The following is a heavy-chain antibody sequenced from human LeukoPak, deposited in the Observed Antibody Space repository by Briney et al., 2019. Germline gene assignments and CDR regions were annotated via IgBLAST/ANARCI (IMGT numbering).Heavy chain of an antibody. D-gene: IGHD3-9*01. CDR1: GYTFTGYY. CDR2: INPNSGGT. V-gene: IGHV1-2*02. CDR3: ARAPYYDILTGYYYFDY. Sequence: ASVKVSCKASGYTFTGYYMYWVRQAPGQGLEWMGWINPNSGGTNYAQKFRGRVTVARDTSISTTYMDLSRRRSDDTAVYYCARAPYYDILTGYYYFDYWGQGTLVTVSS. J-gene: IGHJ4*02.